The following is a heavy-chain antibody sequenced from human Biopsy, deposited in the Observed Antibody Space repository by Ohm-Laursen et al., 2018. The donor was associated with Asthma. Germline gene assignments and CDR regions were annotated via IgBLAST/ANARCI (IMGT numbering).Heavy chain of an antibody. CDR2: IYYSGET. D-gene: IGHD5-18*01. Sequence: TLSLTCTVSGASITTSPSYWSWLRLLPGKGLEWIGCIYYSGETFFNPSLKNPLFMSLDSSKNQFSLKMTSVTVADTAVYLCARNLPGYTYGPFEDWGQGTLVTVPS. V-gene: IGHV4-31*01. J-gene: IGHJ4*02. CDR1: GASITTSPSY. CDR3: ARNLPGYTYGPFED.